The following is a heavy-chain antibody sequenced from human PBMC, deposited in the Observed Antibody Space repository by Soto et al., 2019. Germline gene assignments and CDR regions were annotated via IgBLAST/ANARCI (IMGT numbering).Heavy chain of an antibody. CDR1: GGSISSYY. D-gene: IGHD3-3*01. CDR3: ARVRYYDFWSGYAIDY. Sequence: NPSETLSLTCTVSGGSISSYYWSWIRQPPGKGLEWIGYIYYSGSTNYNPSLKSRVTISVDTSKNQFSLKLSSVTAAGTAVYYCARVRYYDFWSGYAIDYWGQGTLVTVSS. CDR2: IYYSGST. J-gene: IGHJ4*02. V-gene: IGHV4-59*01.